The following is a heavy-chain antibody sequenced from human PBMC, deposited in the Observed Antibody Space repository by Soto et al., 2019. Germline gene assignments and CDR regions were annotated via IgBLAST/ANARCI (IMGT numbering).Heavy chain of an antibody. J-gene: IGHJ4*02. CDR1: GGSISSDNW. V-gene: IGHV4-4*02. CDR2: MYHSGNT. D-gene: IGHD3-10*01. Sequence: SETLSLTCAVSGGSISSDNWWSWVRQPPGKGLEWIGEMYHSGNTNYNPSLKSRVTISVDKSKNQFSMKMTSVTAADTALYYCARASAPSMLRGVIINWGQGTQVTVSS. CDR3: ARASAPSMLRGVIIN.